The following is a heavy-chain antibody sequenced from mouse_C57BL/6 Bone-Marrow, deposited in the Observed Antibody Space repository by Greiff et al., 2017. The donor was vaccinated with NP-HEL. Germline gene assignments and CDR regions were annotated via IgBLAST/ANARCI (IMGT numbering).Heavy chain of an antibody. V-gene: IGHV1-54*01. J-gene: IGHJ4*01. Sequence: QVQLQQSGAELVRPGTSVKVSCKASGYAFTNYLIEWVKQRPGQGLEWIGVINPGSGGTNYNEKFKGKATLTADKSSSPAYMQLSSLTSEDSAVYFCARQLRLQAMDYWGQGTSVTVSS. CDR2: INPGSGGT. CDR1: GYAFTNYL. CDR3: ARQLRLQAMDY. D-gene: IGHD3-2*02.